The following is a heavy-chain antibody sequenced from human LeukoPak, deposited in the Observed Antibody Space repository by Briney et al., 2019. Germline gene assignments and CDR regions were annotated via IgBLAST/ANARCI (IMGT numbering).Heavy chain of an antibody. CDR2: INPNSGGT. J-gene: IGHJ4*02. CDR1: GYTFTGYY. CDR3: ARGGWFGELLLY. V-gene: IGHV1-2*02. Sequence: ASVKVSCKASGYTFTGYYMHWVRQAPGQGLEWMGWINPNSGGTNYAQKFQGRVTMTTDTSTSTAYMELRSLRSDDTAVYYCARGGWFGELLLYWGQGTLVTVSS. D-gene: IGHD3-10*01.